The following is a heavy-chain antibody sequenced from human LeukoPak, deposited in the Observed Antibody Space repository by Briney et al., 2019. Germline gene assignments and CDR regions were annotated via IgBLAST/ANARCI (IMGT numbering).Heavy chain of an antibody. D-gene: IGHD5-12*01. CDR3: DY. Sequence: GASVKVSCKASGYTFTSYGISWVRQAPGQGLEWMGWISAYDGNTNYAQKLQGRVTMTTDTSTSTTYYCARRLPEYSGYEGYFDYWGQGTLVTVSS. J-gene: IGHJ4*02. V-gene: IGHV1-18*04. CDR2: ISAYDGNT. CDR1: GYTFTSYG.